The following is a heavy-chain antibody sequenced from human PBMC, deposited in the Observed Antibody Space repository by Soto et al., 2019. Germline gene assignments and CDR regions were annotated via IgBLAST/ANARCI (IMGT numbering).Heavy chain of an antibody. V-gene: IGHV1-69*15. CDR3: AKDGGKDGYFGNWFDP. D-gene: IGHD5-12*01. Sequence: QVQLVQSGAEVKKPGSSVKVSYNASGGTFSNYAITWVRQAPGQGLEWLGRIIPIFGSANYAQKFQGRVTITADESTTVAYMELSCLRSDDTAVYYCAKDGGKDGYFGNWFDPWGQGTLVTVSS. J-gene: IGHJ5*02. CDR2: IIPIFGSA. CDR1: GGTFSNYA.